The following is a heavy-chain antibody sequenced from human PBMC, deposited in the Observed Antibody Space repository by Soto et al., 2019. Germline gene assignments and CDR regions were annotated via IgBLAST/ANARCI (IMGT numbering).Heavy chain of an antibody. Sequence: QVQLQQWGAGLLKPSETLSLTCAGYGGSFSGYYCSWIRQTPVKGLEWIGEINHSGGTNYNPSIKSRVTISVDTSKTQFSLQLSSVTAADTAVYYCALCGSHNKYYYYGVDVWGQGTTVTVSS. D-gene: IGHD1-26*01. J-gene: IGHJ6*02. CDR2: INHSGGT. V-gene: IGHV4-34*02. CDR3: ALCGSHNKYYYYGVDV. CDR1: GGSFSGYY.